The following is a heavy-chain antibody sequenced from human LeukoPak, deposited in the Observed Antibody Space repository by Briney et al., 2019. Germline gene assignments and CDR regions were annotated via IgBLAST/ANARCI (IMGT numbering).Heavy chain of an antibody. D-gene: IGHD6-6*01. J-gene: IGHJ4*02. V-gene: IGHV4-4*02. CDR3: ARDVGARLPGY. Sequence: SETLSLTCAVSGGSISSNNWWSWVRPPPGKGLEWIGEIYHSGSANYNPSLKSRVTILVDKSKNQLSLILSSVTAADTAMYYCARDVGARLPGYWGQGTLVTVSS. CDR2: IYHSGSA. CDR1: GGSISSNNW.